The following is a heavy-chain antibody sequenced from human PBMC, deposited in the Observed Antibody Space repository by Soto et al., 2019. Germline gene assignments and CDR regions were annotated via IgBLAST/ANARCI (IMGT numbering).Heavy chain of an antibody. CDR1: VYTCSIHE. J-gene: IGHJ5*02. CDR3: ARVNTIFGVAHNWLDH. V-gene: IGHV1-18*04. CDR2: ISPNNGDV. D-gene: IGHD3-3*01. Sequence: SVKASGKASVYTCSIHELIGVRQRARQGLQWMGRISPNNGDVKYAQKFQGRVTMTTDTSTNTAYMELTSLRPDDTAVYYCARVNTIFGVAHNWLDHWGHGTMVTVSS.